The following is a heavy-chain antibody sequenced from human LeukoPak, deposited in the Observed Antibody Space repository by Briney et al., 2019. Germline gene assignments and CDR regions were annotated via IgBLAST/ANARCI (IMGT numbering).Heavy chain of an antibody. CDR1: GFTFRSFA. CDR2: ISASGHYI. CDR3: ARDGSWGDYQFYFYMDV. D-gene: IGHD2-2*01. V-gene: IGHV3-23*01. Sequence: PGGSLRLSCEASGFTFRSFAMSWVRQAPGKGLGWLSGISASGHYIYQADSVKGRFTISRDNSKNTLYIEINSLRVEDTAVYYCARDGSWGDYQFYFYMDVWGKGTRVTVSS. J-gene: IGHJ6*03.